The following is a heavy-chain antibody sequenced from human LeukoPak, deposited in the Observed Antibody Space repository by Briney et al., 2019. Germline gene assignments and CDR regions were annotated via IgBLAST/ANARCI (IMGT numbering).Heavy chain of an antibody. CDR1: GGSISSYY. D-gene: IGHD2-2*02. Sequence: SETLSLTCTVSGGSISSYYWNWIRQPAGKGLEWIGHIYTSGSTNYNPSLKSRVTMSLDTSKDQFSLKLSSVTAADTAVYYCARGLNVGFCSSTSCYIWFDPWGQGTLVTVSS. CDR3: ARGLNVGFCSSTSCYIWFDP. J-gene: IGHJ5*02. CDR2: IYTSGST. V-gene: IGHV4-4*07.